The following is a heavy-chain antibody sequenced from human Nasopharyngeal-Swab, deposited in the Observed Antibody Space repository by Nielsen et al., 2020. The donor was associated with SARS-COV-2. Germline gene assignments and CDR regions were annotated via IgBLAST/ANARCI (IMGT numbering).Heavy chain of an antibody. Sequence: SVHVSCKASGYTFTSYHINWVRQPTGQGLEWMGWMNPNSGNTGYAQKFQGRVTMTRNTSISTAYMELSSLRSEDTAVYYCARFSRYYYYYGMDVWGQGTTVTVSS. V-gene: IGHV1-8*01. CDR3: ARFSRYYYYYGMDV. D-gene: IGHD2/OR15-2a*01. J-gene: IGHJ6*02. CDR2: MNPNSGNT. CDR1: GYTFTSYH.